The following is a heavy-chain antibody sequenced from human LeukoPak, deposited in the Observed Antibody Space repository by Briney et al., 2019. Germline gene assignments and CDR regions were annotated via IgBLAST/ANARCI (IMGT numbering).Heavy chain of an antibody. J-gene: IGHJ4*02. CDR3: ARVLTRVPGWELGGLDY. V-gene: IGHV4-4*02. CDR2: IFHSGST. CDR1: GDSISSSSW. D-gene: IGHD1-26*01. Sequence: SGTLSLTCAVSGDSISSSSWWNWVRQPPGKGLEWIGEIFHSGSTNYNPSLKSRVTISVDKSKNQFSLRLTSVSAADTAVYYCARVLTRVPGWELGGLDYWGQGTLVTVSS.